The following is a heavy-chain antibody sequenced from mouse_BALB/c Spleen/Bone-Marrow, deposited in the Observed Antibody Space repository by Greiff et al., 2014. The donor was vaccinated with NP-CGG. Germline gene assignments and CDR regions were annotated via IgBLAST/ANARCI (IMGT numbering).Heavy chain of an antibody. V-gene: IGHV5-17*02. CDR3: ARGGNWDDFDV. J-gene: IGHJ1*01. Sequence: EVQRVESGGGLVQPGGSRKLSCAASGFTLSSFGMHWVRQAPEKGLEWVAYISSGSTAICYADTVKGRFTISRDNPKNTLFLQMTSLRSEDTAMYYCARGGNWDDFDVWGAGTTVTVSS. CDR1: GFTLSSFG. CDR2: ISSGSTAI. D-gene: IGHD4-1*01.